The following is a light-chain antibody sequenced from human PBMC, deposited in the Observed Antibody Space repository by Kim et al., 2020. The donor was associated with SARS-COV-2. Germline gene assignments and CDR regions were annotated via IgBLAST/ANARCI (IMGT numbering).Light chain of an antibody. Sequence: SLSPGESATLSCRASQSVTSSYLAWYQHKPGQAPRLLIYGASSRATGIPDRFSGSGSGTDFTLTISRLEPEDFAVYYCQQYASSQLFGQGTKLEI. CDR2: GAS. CDR1: QSVTSSY. CDR3: QQYASSQL. V-gene: IGKV3-20*01. J-gene: IGKJ2*01.